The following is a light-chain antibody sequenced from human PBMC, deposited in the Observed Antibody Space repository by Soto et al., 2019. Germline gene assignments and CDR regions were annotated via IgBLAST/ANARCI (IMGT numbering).Light chain of an antibody. CDR2: SND. CDR1: SSNIGSNT. CDR3: EAWDDSLNGWV. Sequence: QSVLTQAPSASGTPGQRVTISCSGSSSNIGSNTVTWYQQVPGTAPKLLIYSNDQRPSGVPDRFSGSKSGTSASLAIAGLQSEDEADYYCEAWDDSLNGWVFGGGTKVTVL. J-gene: IGLJ3*02. V-gene: IGLV1-44*01.